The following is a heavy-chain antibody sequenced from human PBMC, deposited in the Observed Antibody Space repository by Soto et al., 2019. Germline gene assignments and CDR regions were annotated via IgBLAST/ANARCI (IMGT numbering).Heavy chain of an antibody. CDR1: GFTFSSYG. J-gene: IGHJ6*02. D-gene: IGHD2-2*01. Sequence: GGSLRLSCAASGFTFSSYGMHWVRQAPGKGLEWVAVIWYDGSNKYYADSVKGRFTISRDNSKNTLYLQMNSLRAEDTAVYHCARDHPLSCSSTSCPIYYYYYGMDVWGQGTTVTVSS. CDR2: IWYDGSNK. V-gene: IGHV3-33*01. CDR3: ARDHPLSCSSTSCPIYYYYYGMDV.